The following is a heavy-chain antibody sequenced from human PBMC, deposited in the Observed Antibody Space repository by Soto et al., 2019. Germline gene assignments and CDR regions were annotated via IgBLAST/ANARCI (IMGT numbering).Heavy chain of an antibody. CDR2: IYYSGST. D-gene: IGHD6-13*01. V-gene: IGHV4-39*01. CDR1: GGSISSSSYY. CDR3: ARRGYSSSWYNFDY. J-gene: IGHJ4*02. Sequence: SETLSLTCTVSGGSISSSSYYWGWIRQPPGKGLEWIGSIYYSGSTYCNPSLKSRVTISVDTSKNQFSLKLSSVTAADTAVYYCARRGYSSSWYNFDYWGQGTLVTVSS.